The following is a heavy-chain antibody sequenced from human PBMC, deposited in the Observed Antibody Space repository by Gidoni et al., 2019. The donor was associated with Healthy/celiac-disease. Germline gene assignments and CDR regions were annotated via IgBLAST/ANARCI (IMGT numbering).Heavy chain of an antibody. CDR3: AKESAMVRGVISYHMDV. J-gene: IGHJ6*02. CDR2: ISGRGGST. Sequence: EVQLLESGGGLVQPGGSLRPSCAASGFTFSSYAMSWGRPAPGKGLEWVSAISGRGGSTYYADSVKGRFTISRDNSKNTLYLQMNSLRAEDTAVYYCAKESAMVRGVISYHMDVWGQGTTVTVSS. V-gene: IGHV3-23*01. D-gene: IGHD3-10*01. CDR1: GFTFSSYA.